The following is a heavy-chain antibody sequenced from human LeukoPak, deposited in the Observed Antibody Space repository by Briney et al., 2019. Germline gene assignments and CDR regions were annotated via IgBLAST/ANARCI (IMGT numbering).Heavy chain of an antibody. CDR2: INHSGST. CDR3: ARKEVVGTRSY. CDR1: GGSFSGYY. D-gene: IGHD1-26*01. V-gene: IGHV4-34*01. J-gene: IGHJ4*02. Sequence: SETLSLTCAVYGGSFYGGSFSGYYWSWIRQPPEKGLEWIGEINHSGSTNYNPSFKSRVTMSVDTSKNQFSLKLSSVTAADTAVYYCARKEVVGTRSYWGQGTLVTVSS.